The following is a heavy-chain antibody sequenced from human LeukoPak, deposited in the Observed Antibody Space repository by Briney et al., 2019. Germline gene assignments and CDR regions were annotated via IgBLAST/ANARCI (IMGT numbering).Heavy chain of an antibody. Sequence: SQTLSLTCTVSGGSISSGDYYWSWIRPPPGKGLEWIGYIYYSGSTYYNPSLKSRVTISVDTSKNQFSLKLSSVTAADTAVYYCARDQKYGYNYFGAFDIWGQGTMVTVSS. CDR2: IYYSGST. D-gene: IGHD5-24*01. CDR1: GGSISSGDYY. CDR3: ARDQKYGYNYFGAFDI. V-gene: IGHV4-30-4*01. J-gene: IGHJ3*02.